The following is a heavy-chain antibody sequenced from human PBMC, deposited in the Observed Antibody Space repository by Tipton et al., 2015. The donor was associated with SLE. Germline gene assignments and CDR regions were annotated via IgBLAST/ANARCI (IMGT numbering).Heavy chain of an antibody. D-gene: IGHD3-22*01. CDR1: GGSISSHY. V-gene: IGHV4-34*01. Sequence: TLSLTCTVSGGSISSHYWSWIRQPPGKGLEWIGEINHLSMTNYNPSLKGRVTISVDTSKNQFSLKVSSVTAADTAVYFCARLRNGFYSDYDYWGQGTLVKVSA. J-gene: IGHJ4*02. CDR3: ARLRNGFYSDYDY. CDR2: INHLSMT.